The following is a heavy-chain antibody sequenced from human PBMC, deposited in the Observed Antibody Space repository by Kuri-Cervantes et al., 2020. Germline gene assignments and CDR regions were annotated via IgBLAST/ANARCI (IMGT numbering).Heavy chain of an antibody. Sequence: GESLKISCAASGFTFSSYGMHWVRQAPGKGLEWVAVIWYDGSNKYYADSVKGRFTISRDNSKNTLYLQMNSLRAEDTAVYYCATGDGVLGFLGYWGQGTLVTVSS. D-gene: IGHD3-3*01. CDR2: IWYDGSNK. CDR1: GFTFSSYG. J-gene: IGHJ4*02. CDR3: ATGDGVLGFLGY. V-gene: IGHV3-30*02.